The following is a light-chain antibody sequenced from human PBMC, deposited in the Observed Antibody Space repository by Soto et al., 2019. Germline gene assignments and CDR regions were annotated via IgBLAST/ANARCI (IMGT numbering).Light chain of an antibody. J-gene: IGKJ2*01. CDR3: QQYVTSPYI. V-gene: IGKV3-20*01. CDR2: DAS. CDR1: QSISQS. Sequence: EVVLTQSPGTLSLSPGERATLSCRASQSISQSLAWYQQRPGQSPRLLIYDASRRATGIPDRFTGSGFGTDFTLTISRLAPEDLAVYYCQQYVTSPYIFGQGTKLEIK.